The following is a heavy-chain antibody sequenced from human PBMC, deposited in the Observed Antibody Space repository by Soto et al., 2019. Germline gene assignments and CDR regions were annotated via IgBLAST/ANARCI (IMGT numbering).Heavy chain of an antibody. CDR1: GFTFSSYA. CDR3: ARDYYDSSGYYYYFDY. V-gene: IGHV3-30-3*01. Sequence: SLRLSCAASGFTFSSYAMHWVRQAPGKGLERVAVISYDGSNKYYADSVKGRFTISRDNSKNTLYLQMNSLRAEDTAVYYCARDYYDSSGYYYYFDYWGQGTLVTVSS. D-gene: IGHD3-22*01. CDR2: ISYDGSNK. J-gene: IGHJ4*02.